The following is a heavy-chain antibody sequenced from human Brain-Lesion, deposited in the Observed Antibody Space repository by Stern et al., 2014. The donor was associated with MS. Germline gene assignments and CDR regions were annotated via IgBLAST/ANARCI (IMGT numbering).Heavy chain of an antibody. CDR3: ARDKEDTNMAFRYFDN. D-gene: IGHD5-18*01. CDR1: GGSVGSGSYD. Sequence: QAQLQESGPGLVKPSQTLSLTCTVSGGSVGSGSYDWSWIRQPAGKGLEWIGRIYTTGSTYYHPSLKSRVSLSIETSKNPFSMNLPSVTAADTAVYYCARDKEDTNMAFRYFDNWGQGTLVTVSS. J-gene: IGHJ4*02. CDR2: IYTTGST. V-gene: IGHV4-61*02.